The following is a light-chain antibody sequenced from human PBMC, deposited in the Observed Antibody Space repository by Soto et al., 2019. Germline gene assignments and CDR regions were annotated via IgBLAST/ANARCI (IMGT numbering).Light chain of an antibody. CDR2: DIS. J-gene: IGKJ4*01. CDR1: QRVKNY. V-gene: IGKV3-11*01. Sequence: EIVLTQSPATLSLSPGERATLSCRASQRVKNYLPWYQQKPGQAPRLLIYDISNRATGIPARFSGSGSGADFTLTNSSLEPEDSAVYYGQQRNNWPWLTFGGGTRVEIK. CDR3: QQRNNWPWLT.